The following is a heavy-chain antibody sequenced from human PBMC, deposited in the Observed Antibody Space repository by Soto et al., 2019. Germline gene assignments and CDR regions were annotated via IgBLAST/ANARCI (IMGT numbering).Heavy chain of an antibody. J-gene: IGHJ4*02. V-gene: IGHV1-69*13. D-gene: IGHD5-18*01. CDR1: GGTFSSYA. CDR2: IIPIFGTA. Sequence: GASVKVSCKASGGTFSSYAISWVRQAPGQGLEWMGGIIPIFGTANYAQKFQGRVTITADESTSTAYMELSSLRSEDTAVYYCARVAEVISFSYGCFDYWGQGTLVTVSS. CDR3: ARVAEVISFSYGCFDY.